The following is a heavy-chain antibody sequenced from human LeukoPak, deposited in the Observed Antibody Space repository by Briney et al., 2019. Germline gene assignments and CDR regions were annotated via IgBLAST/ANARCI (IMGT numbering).Heavy chain of an antibody. V-gene: IGHV3-74*01. CDR2: INSNGSGT. Sequence: GGSLRLSCAASGFTFSSYWMHWVRQTPGKGLVWVSRINSNGSGTVSADSVTGRFTISRDNAMNTLYLQMNSLRAEDTAVYYSARHLRSPSDTVIAIGYWGQGALVTVSS. CDR3: ARHLRSPSDTVIAIGY. CDR1: GFTFSSYW. J-gene: IGHJ4*02.